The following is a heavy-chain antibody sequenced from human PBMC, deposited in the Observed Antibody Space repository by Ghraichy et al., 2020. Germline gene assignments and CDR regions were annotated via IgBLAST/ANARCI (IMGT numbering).Heavy chain of an antibody. D-gene: IGHD4-17*01. CDR1: GFTVSSNY. CDR2: IYSGGST. CDR3: AREATVTTQKDYYYYGMDV. V-gene: IGHV3-53*01. Sequence: LSLTCAASGFTVSSNYMSWVRQAPGKGLEWVSVIYSGGSTYYADSVKGRFTISRDNSKNTLYLQMNSLRAEDTAVYYCAREATVTTQKDYYYYGMDVWGQGTTVTVSS. J-gene: IGHJ6*02.